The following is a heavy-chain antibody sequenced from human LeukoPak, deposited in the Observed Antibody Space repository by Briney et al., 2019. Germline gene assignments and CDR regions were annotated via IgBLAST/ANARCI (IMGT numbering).Heavy chain of an antibody. D-gene: IGHD5-18*01. CDR1: GFTSSSYG. J-gene: IGHJ4*02. CDR3: AKEGGYSYGPRPKPVDY. V-gene: IGHV3-30*18. Sequence: GRSLRLSCAASGFTSSSYGMHWVRQAPGKGLEWVAVISYDGSNKYYADSVKGRFTISRDNSKNTLYLQMNSLRAEDTAVYYCAKEGGYSYGPRPKPVDYWGQGTLVTVSS. CDR2: ISYDGSNK.